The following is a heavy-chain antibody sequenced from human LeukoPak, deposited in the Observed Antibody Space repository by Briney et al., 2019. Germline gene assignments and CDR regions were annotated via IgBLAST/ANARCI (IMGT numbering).Heavy chain of an antibody. D-gene: IGHD2-15*01. V-gene: IGHV4-59*11. CDR2: TCYVGST. J-gene: IGHJ4*02. CDR1: GCSISSHY. Sequence: SETLSLTCTVTGCSISSHYLSWLRQPPGKGLEWIGNTCYVGSTSYNPSLSNRFTISEDTSKNQMSLKLSTVTAADTAMYYCAAIKRGYDALRFHYWGQGRLVTVS. CDR3: AAIKRGYDALRFHY.